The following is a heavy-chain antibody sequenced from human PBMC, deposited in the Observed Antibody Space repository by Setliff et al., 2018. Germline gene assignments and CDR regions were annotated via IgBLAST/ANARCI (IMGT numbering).Heavy chain of an antibody. CDR2: IRSKADSYAT. D-gene: IGHD6-19*01. V-gene: IGHV3-73*01. CDR3: ILIGSSADAFDI. Sequence: PGGSLRLSCAASGFTFSGSAVYWVRQASGRGLEWVGRIRSKADSYATAYAASVKARFTISRDDSKNTAYLQMNSLKTEDTAVYYCILIGSSADAFDIWGQGTMVTVSS. CDR1: GFTFSGSA. J-gene: IGHJ3*02.